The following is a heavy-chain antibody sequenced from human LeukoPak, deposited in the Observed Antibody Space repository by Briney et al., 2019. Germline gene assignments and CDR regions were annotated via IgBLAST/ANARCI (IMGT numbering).Heavy chain of an antibody. CDR3: ARDRMDTGTYLDY. Sequence: ASVNVSCRCSAYTFTTYGITGVRLTPEQRRKRMGWISTYNGNTNSAQRLQGRVTMTTDTSTSTAYMELRSLRSDDTAMYYCARDRMDTGTYLDYWGQGTLVTVSS. V-gene: IGHV1-18*01. CDR2: ISTYNGNT. CDR1: AYTFTTYG. J-gene: IGHJ4*02. D-gene: IGHD5-18*01.